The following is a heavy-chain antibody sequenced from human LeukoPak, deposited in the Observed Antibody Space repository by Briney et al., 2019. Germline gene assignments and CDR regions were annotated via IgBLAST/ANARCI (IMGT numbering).Heavy chain of an antibody. D-gene: IGHD6-19*01. V-gene: IGHV3-11*01. J-gene: IGHJ4*02. CDR3: ARAYSSGLYYFDY. CDR1: GFTFSDYY. CDR2: ISSSGSSI. Sequence: TAGGSLRLSCAASGFTFSDYYMSWIRQAPGNGLEWVSYISSSGSSIYYADSVKGRFTISRDNAKNSLYLQMKSLRAEDTPVYYCARAYSSGLYYFDYWGQGTLVTVSS.